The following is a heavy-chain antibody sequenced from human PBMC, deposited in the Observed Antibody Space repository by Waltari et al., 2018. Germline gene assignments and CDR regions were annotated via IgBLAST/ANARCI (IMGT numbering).Heavy chain of an antibody. J-gene: IGHJ6*02. CDR2: MNPDIGTT. V-gene: IGHV1-8*01. D-gene: IGHD2-21*01. Sequence: QVQLVQSGAEVTNPGASLKVSCNASGYTFPHSDIHSMRRANGQGLERMGGMNPDIGTTGFAEKFQGRLAMTRDTSTSTAYLELSGLTSDDTAVYFCATSIAPPEDYIYHGLDVWGQGTTVTVS. CDR3: ATSIAPPEDYIYHGLDV. CDR1: GYTFPHSD.